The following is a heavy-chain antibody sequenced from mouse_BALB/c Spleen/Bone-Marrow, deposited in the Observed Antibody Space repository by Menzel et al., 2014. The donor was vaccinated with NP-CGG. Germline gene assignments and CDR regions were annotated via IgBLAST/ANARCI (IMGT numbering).Heavy chain of an antibody. Sequence: ESGAELAKPGASVKMSCKASGYTFTSYWMHWVKQRPGQGLEWIGYINPSTGYTDYNQKFNDKATLTADKSSSTAYMQLSSLTSKDSAVYYCARGSPLYAMDYWGQGTSVTVSS. CDR3: ARGSPLYAMDY. D-gene: IGHD1-1*01. V-gene: IGHV1-7*01. CDR2: INPSTGYT. CDR1: GYTFTSYW. J-gene: IGHJ4*01.